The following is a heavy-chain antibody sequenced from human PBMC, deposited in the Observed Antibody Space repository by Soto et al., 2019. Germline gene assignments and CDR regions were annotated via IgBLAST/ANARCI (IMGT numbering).Heavy chain of an antibody. CDR2: LNPNSGNT. V-gene: IGHV1-8*01. Sequence: QVQLVQSGAEVKKPGASVKVSCKTSGYTFSNYDINWVRQASGQGLEWMGWLNPNSGNTGYAQSFQGRVTMTSDTSISTAYMKLSGLRSEDTGVYYCARGVRPDYWGQGTLVTVSS. CDR3: ARGVRPDY. CDR1: GYTFSNYD. D-gene: IGHD6-6*01. J-gene: IGHJ4*02.